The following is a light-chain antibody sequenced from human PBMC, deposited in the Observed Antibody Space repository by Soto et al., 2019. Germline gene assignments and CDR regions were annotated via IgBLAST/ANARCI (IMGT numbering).Light chain of an antibody. CDR3: QHYNSFSRT. CDR1: DNIAPW. J-gene: IGKJ1*01. V-gene: IGKV1-5*03. Sequence: DIQMTQSPSTLYASVGDRDAITCRASDNIAPWGAVYQHKPGKAPKLLIYKAANLADEVPSRFAGNGSGTDFTLTITRLQPDDFATYCCQHYNSFSRTFGQGTKVDIK. CDR2: KAA.